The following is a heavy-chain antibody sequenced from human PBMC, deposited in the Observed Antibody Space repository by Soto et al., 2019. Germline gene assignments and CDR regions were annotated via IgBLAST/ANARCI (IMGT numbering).Heavy chain of an antibody. Sequence: EVQLVESGGGLVKPGGSLRLSCAASGFTFSSYSMNWVRQAPGKGLEWVSSISSSSSYIYYADSLKGRFTISRDNAKNSLYLQMNSLRAEDTAVYYCARERGSTSRDRRSFDPWGQGTLVTVSS. D-gene: IGHD2-2*01. CDR3: ARERGSTSRDRRSFDP. V-gene: IGHV3-21*01. CDR1: GFTFSSYS. J-gene: IGHJ5*02. CDR2: ISSSSSYI.